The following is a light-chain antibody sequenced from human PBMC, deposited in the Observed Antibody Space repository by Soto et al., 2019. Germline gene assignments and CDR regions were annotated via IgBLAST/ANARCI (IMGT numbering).Light chain of an antibody. Sequence: DIQMTQSPSSLSASVGDRVTITCQAGQDISNYLNWYQQKPGKAPKLLIYDTSNLEGGVPSRFRGSRSGTDFIFTISSLQPEDIATYYCQQSLAFGGGTKVQIK. CDR3: QQSLA. V-gene: IGKV1-33*01. CDR1: QDISNY. J-gene: IGKJ4*01. CDR2: DTS.